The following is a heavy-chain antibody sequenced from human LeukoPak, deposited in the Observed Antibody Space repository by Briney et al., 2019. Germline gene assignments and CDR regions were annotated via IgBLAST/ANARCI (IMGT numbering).Heavy chain of an antibody. D-gene: IGHD3-22*01. CDR3: AKDYYDSSGLLGYYGMDV. J-gene: IGHJ6*02. Sequence: PGGSLRLSCAASGFTLDDYAMHWVRHAPGKGLEWVSGIRWNSGSKEYADSVKGRFTISRDNAKNSLYLQMNSLRAEDTALYYCAKDYYDSSGLLGYYGMDVWGQGTTVTVSS. CDR1: GFTLDDYA. V-gene: IGHV3-9*01. CDR2: IRWNSGSK.